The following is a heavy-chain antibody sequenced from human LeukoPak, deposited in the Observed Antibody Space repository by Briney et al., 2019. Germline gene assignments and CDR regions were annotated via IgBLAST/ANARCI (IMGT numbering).Heavy chain of an antibody. V-gene: IGHV3-48*01. CDR1: GFTFSSYS. J-gene: IGHJ4*02. CDR3: ASWGEGALDN. Sequence: PGGSLRLSCEASGFTFSSYSMNWVRQAPGKGLEWISYISTITTTIYYANSVKGRFTISRDNAKKSLYLQMNSLRVEDTGVYYCASWGEGALDNWCQGTLVTVSS. D-gene: IGHD1-26*01. CDR2: ISTITTTI.